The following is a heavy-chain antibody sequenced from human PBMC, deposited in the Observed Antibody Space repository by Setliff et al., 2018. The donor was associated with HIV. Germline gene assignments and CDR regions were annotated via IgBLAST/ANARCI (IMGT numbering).Heavy chain of an antibody. V-gene: IGHV1-8*01. CDR1: GYTFTSYD. CDR3: AKSPGRNTDAFDI. D-gene: IGHD1-26*01. CDR2: MNPNSGNT. Sequence: ASVKVSCKASGYTFTSYDINWVRQATGQGLEWMGWMNPNSGNTGYAQKFQGRVTMTRNTSISTAYMELSSLRSEDTAVYYCAKSPGRNTDAFDIWGQGTMVTVAS. J-gene: IGHJ3*02.